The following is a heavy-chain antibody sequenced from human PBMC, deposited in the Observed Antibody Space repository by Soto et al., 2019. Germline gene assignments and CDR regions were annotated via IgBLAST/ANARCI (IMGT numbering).Heavy chain of an antibody. J-gene: IGHJ5*02. Sequence: GASVKVSCKASGYTFTGYYMHWVRQAPGQGLEWMGWINPNSGGTNYAQKFQGRVTMTRDTSISTAYMELSRLSSDDTAVYYCARVGRVVRFLEWLFRPPWFDPWGQGTLVTVS. CDR3: ARVGRVVRFLEWLFRPPWFDP. V-gene: IGHV1-2*02. CDR1: GYTFTGYY. D-gene: IGHD3-3*01. CDR2: INPNSGGT.